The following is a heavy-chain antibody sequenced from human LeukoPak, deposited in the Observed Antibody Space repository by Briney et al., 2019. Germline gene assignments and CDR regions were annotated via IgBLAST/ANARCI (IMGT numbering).Heavy chain of an antibody. D-gene: IGHD2-2*02. J-gene: IGHJ6*04. Sequence: GGSLRLSCEASGFRFRTYEMNWVRQAPGKGLEWVSYISSSSSYTNYADSVKGRFTISRDNAKNSLYLQMNSLRAEDTAVYYCARDVCSSTSCYTHYYYHGMDVWGKGTTVTVSS. CDR2: ISSSSSYT. CDR1: GFRFRTYE. CDR3: ARDVCSSTSCYTHYYYHGMDV. V-gene: IGHV3-21*05.